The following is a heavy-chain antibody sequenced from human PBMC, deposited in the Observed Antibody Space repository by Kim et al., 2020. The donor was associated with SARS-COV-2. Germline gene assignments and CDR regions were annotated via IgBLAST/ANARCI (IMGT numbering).Heavy chain of an antibody. CDR1: GGSISSYY. J-gene: IGHJ3*02. CDR2: IYYSGST. D-gene: IGHD1-26*01. V-gene: IGHV4-59*13. Sequence: SETLSLTCTVSGGSISSYYWSWIRQPPGKGLEWIGYIYYSGSTNYNPSLKSRVTISVDTSKNQFSLKLSSVTAADTAVYYCARVRLIVGAIEGDAFDIWGQGTMVTVSS. CDR3: ARVRLIVGAIEGDAFDI.